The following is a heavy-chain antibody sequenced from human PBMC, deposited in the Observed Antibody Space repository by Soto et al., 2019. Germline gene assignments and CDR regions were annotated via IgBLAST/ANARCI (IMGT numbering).Heavy chain of an antibody. D-gene: IGHD3-10*01. V-gene: IGHV3-21*01. J-gene: IGHJ4*02. CDR2: ISSSSSYI. CDR1: GFTFSSYS. CDR3: AGYYYGSGSSQYYLDY. Sequence: GGSLRLSCAASGFTFSSYSMNWVRQAPGKGLEWVSSISSSSSYIYYADSVKGRFTISRDNAKNSLYLQMNSLRAEDTAVYYCAGYYYGSGSSQYYLDYWGQGTLVTVSS.